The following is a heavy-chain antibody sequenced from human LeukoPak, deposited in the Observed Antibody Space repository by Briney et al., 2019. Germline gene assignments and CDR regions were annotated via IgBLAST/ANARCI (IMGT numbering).Heavy chain of an antibody. CDR2: IYYSGST. CDR3: ARGVYYDFWSGYYSASDAFDI. Sequence: SETLSLTCTVSGGSISSSSYYWGWIRQPPGKGLEWIGSIYYSGSTYYNPSLKSRVTISVDTSKNQFSLKLSSVTAADTAVYYCARGVYYDFWSGYYSASDAFDIWGQGTMVTVSS. J-gene: IGHJ3*02. D-gene: IGHD3-3*01. CDR1: GGSISSSSYY. V-gene: IGHV4-39*07.